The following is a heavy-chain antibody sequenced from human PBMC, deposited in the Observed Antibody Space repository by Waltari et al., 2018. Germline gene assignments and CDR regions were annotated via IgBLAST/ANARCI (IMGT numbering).Heavy chain of an antibody. V-gene: IGHV3-53*01. CDR1: GFTVSSNY. CDR3: AREAHDYGDYTDY. CDR2: IYSGGST. Sequence: EVQLVESGGGLIQPGGSLRLSCAASGFTVSSNYMSWVRQAPGKGLEWVSVIYSGGSTYYADSVKGRFTISRDNSKNTLYLQMNSLRAEDTAVYYCAREAHDYGDYTDYWGQGTLVTVSS. J-gene: IGHJ4*02. D-gene: IGHD4-17*01.